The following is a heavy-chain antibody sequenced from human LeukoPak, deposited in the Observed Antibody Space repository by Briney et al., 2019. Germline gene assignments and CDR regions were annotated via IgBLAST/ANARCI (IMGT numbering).Heavy chain of an antibody. CDR2: IRFDGSMK. CDR3: AKVSRFGDHY. CDR1: GFTFSSYG. D-gene: IGHD3-10*01. Sequence: GGSLRLSCAASGFTFSSYGMHWVRQAPGKGLEWVAFIRFDGSMKYYSDSVKGRFTISRDNSKNTLYLQMNSLRVEDTAVYYCAKVSRFGDHYWGQGTLVTVSS. J-gene: IGHJ4*02. V-gene: IGHV3-30*02.